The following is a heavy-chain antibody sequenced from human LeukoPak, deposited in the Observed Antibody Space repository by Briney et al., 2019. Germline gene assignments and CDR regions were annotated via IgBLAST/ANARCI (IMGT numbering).Heavy chain of an antibody. CDR1: GGSFSGYY. Sequence: SETLSPTCAVYGGSFSGYYWSWIRQPPGKGLEWIGEINHSGSTNYNPSLKSRVTISVDTSKNQFSLKLSSVTAADTAVYYCARGLVVISYYYYGMDVWGQGTTVTVSS. V-gene: IGHV4-34*01. CDR2: INHSGST. J-gene: IGHJ6*02. D-gene: IGHD2-8*02. CDR3: ARGLVVISYYYYGMDV.